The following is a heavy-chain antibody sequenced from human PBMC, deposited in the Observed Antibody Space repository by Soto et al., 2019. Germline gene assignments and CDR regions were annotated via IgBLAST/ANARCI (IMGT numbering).Heavy chain of an antibody. CDR2: ISYDGSNK. CDR3: AKDRPEYDFWSGYHDY. V-gene: IGHV3-30*18. J-gene: IGHJ4*02. Sequence: GGSLRLSCAASGFTFSSYGMHWVRQAPGKGLEWVAVISYDGSNKYYADSVKGRFTISRDNSKNTLYLQMNSLRAEDTAVYYCAKDRPEYDFWSGYHDYWGQGTLVTVSS. CDR1: GFTFSSYG. D-gene: IGHD3-3*01.